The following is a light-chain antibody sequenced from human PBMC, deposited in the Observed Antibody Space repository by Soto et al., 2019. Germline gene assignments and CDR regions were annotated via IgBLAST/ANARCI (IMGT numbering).Light chain of an antibody. CDR1: QCVSSN. CDR2: NAS. J-gene: IGKJ1*01. Sequence: TQSPATLSASVGERVTITCRASQCVSSNLACYQHKPGQAPKLLIYNASNVATGIPVRFSGSGSGADFPLTISLLEPEDFADYCLQQRNNSWTFGQGTKVDTK. CDR3: QQRNNSWT. V-gene: IGKV3-11*01.